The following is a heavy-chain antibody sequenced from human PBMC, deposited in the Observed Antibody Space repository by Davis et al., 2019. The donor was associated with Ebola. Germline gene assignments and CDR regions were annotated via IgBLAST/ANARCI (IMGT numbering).Heavy chain of an antibody. CDR2: ISSSSSTI. V-gene: IGHV3-48*04. J-gene: IGHJ6*02. D-gene: IGHD2-15*01. CDR1: GFTFSSYS. Sequence: GESLKISCAASGFTFSSYSMNWVRQAPGKGLEWVSYISSSSSTIYYADSVKGRFTISRDNAKNALYLQMSSLRVEDTAVYYCARGKNAVVGSFYYYGMDVWGPGTTVTVS. CDR3: ARGKNAVVGSFYYYGMDV.